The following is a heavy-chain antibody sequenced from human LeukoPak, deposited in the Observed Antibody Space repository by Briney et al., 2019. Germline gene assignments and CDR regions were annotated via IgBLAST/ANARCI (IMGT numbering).Heavy chain of an antibody. CDR2: ITIGGNN. CDR1: GGSISSGSYY. Sequence: TPSETLSLTCTVSGGSISSGSYYWSWIRQPAGKGLEWIGRITIGGNNDYNPSLKSRVTMSADTSKNQFSLRLSSVTAADTAFYYCARGWYCSGGICHSSMDVWGKGTTVTVSS. J-gene: IGHJ6*03. V-gene: IGHV4-61*02. D-gene: IGHD2-15*01. CDR3: ARGWYCSGGICHSSMDV.